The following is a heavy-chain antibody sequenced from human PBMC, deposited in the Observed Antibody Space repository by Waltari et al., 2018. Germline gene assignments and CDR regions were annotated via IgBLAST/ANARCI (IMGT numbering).Heavy chain of an antibody. V-gene: IGHV4-34*01. CDR2: INHSGSP. CDR3: AHLNDFDAFDL. D-gene: IGHD2-21*02. CDR1: GRSFSGYY. Sequence: QVQLQQWGAGLLKPSETLSLTCAVYGRSFSGYYWSWIRQPPGKGREWIGEINHSGSPNYNPSRQSGVTRSVDTAKNQFSLKLSSVTAADTAIYYCAHLNDFDAFDLWGQGTMVTVSS. J-gene: IGHJ3*01.